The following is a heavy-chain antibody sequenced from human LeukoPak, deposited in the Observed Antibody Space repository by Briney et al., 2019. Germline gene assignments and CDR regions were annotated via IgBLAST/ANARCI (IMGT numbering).Heavy chain of an antibody. CDR1: GGSFSGYY. CDR3: ARHWGNGDYTAFDY. CDR2: IDHSGST. Sequence: SETLSLTCAVYGGSFSGYYWSWIRQPPGKGLEWIGEIDHSGSTNYSPSLKSRVTISVDTSKNQFSLRLSSVTAADTAVYYCARHWGNGDYTAFDYWGQGTLVTVSS. J-gene: IGHJ4*02. V-gene: IGHV4-34*01. D-gene: IGHD4-17*01.